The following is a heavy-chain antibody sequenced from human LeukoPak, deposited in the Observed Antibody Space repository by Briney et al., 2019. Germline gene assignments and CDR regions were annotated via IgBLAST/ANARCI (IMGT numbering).Heavy chain of an antibody. CDR1: GYMFTSYN. V-gene: IGHV1-46*03. CDR3: ARDQHYATDY. J-gene: IGHJ4*02. D-gene: IGHD2-2*01. CDR2: VSSSGANT. Sequence: ASVKVSCKASGYMFTSYNMQWVRQAPGQGLEWMGMVSSSGANTKYAQKFRGRVTMTSDTSTSTVYMELSSLISDDTAVYYCARDQHYATDYWGQGTLATVCS.